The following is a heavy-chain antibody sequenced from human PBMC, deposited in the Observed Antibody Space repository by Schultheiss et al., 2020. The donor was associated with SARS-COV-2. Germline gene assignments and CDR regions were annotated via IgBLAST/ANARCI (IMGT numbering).Heavy chain of an antibody. V-gene: IGHV4-39*01. D-gene: IGHD5-12*01. Sequence: SETLSLTCAVYGESLSGWYWNWIRQPPGKGLEWIGSIYYSGSTYYNPSLKSRVTISVDTSKNQFSLKLSSVTAADTAVYYCARHATLVATTDWFDPWGQGTLVTVAS. CDR1: GESLSGWY. CDR2: IYYSGST. CDR3: ARHATLVATTDWFDP. J-gene: IGHJ5*02.